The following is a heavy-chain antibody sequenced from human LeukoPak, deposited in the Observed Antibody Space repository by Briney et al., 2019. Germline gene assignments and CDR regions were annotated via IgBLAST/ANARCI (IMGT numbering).Heavy chain of an antibody. J-gene: IGHJ4*02. D-gene: IGHD3-10*01. CDR3: ARAVTMVRGAFLDY. Sequence: SETLSLTCTVSGGSISSYYWSWIRQPPGKGLEWIGYIYYSGSTNYNPSLKSRVTISVDTSKNQFSLKLSSVTAADTAVYYCARAVTMVRGAFLDYWGQGTLATVSS. V-gene: IGHV4-59*01. CDR1: GGSISSYY. CDR2: IYYSGST.